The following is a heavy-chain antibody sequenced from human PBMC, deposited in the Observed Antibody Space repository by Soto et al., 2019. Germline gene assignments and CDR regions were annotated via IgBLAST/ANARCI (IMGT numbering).Heavy chain of an antibody. CDR2: INNAGST. J-gene: IGHJ6*02. CDR3: GRENYYYGMDV. CDR1: GFDASVNF. V-gene: IGHV3-66*01. Sequence: PGGSLRLSCAASGFDASVNFMTWVRQAPGRGLEWVSTINNAGSTFYADSVKGRFTISGDNSKNTLYLQMNSLRVEDTAMYYCGRENYYYGMDVWDQGTAVTVSS.